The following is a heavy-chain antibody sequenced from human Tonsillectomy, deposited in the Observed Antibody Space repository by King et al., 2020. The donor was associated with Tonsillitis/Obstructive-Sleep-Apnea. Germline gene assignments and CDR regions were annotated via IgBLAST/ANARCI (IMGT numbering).Heavy chain of an antibody. V-gene: IGHV4-39*01. Sequence: LQLQDSGPGLVKPSETLSLTCTVSGGSISSSSYYWGWIRQPPGKGLEWIGSIYYSGSTYYNPSLKSRVTISVDTSKNQFSLKLSSVTAADTAVYYCARGRFLEWLLDWFDPWGQGTLVTVSS. D-gene: IGHD3-3*01. J-gene: IGHJ5*02. CDR3: ARGRFLEWLLDWFDP. CDR1: GGSISSSSYY. CDR2: IYYSGST.